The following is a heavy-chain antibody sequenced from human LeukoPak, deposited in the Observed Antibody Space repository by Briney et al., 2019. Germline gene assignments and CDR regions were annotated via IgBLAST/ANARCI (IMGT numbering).Heavy chain of an antibody. D-gene: IGHD6-6*01. CDR2: ISGSGGST. CDR1: GFTFSSYA. J-gene: IGHJ4*02. V-gene: IGHV3-23*01. CDR3: AKAPYIAVRPDIDY. Sequence: GGSLRLSCAASGFTFSSYAMSWVRQAPGKGLEWVSAISGSGGSTYYADSVKGRFTISRDNSKNTLYLQMNSLRAEDTAVYYCAKAPYIAVRPDIDYWGQGTLVTVSS.